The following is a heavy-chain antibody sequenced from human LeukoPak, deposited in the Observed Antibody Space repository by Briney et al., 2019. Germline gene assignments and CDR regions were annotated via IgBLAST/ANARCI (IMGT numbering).Heavy chain of an antibody. CDR3: ARPITIFDYYYSMDV. Sequence: LRLSCAASGFTFSSDWMSWVRQAPGKGLEWVANIKQDGSEKYYVDSVKGRFTISRDNAKNSLYLQMNSLRAEDTAVYYCARPITIFDYYYSMDVWGQGTTVTVSS. V-gene: IGHV3-7*01. D-gene: IGHD3-3*01. CDR1: GFTFSSDW. J-gene: IGHJ6*02. CDR2: IKQDGSEK.